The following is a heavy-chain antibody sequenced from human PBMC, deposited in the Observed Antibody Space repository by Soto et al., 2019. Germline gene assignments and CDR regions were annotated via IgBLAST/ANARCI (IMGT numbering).Heavy chain of an antibody. J-gene: IGHJ5*02. D-gene: IGHD3-10*01. CDR2: IRSSSSTI. Sequence: EVQLVESGGGLVQPGGSLRLSCAACGFTFSSYSMNWVRQAPGKGLEWVSYIRSSSSTIYYADSVKGRFTISRDNAKNSLYLQMDRLRDEDTAVYYCARDGGSEWFGNLGGGFDPWGQGTLVTVSS. V-gene: IGHV3-48*02. CDR1: GFTFSSYS. CDR3: ARDGGSEWFGNLGGGFDP.